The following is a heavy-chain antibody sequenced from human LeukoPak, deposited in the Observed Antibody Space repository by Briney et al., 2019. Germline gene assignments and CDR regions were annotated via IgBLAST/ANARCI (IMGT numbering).Heavy chain of an antibody. D-gene: IGHD2/OR15-2a*01. CDR3: ASLLFYFDY. J-gene: IGHJ4*02. V-gene: IGHV3-7*05. CDR2: IKQDGGDK. Sequence: GGSLRLSCVASGFSFSSYWMTWVRQAPGKGLEWVAIIKQDGGDKYYVDSVKGRFTISRDNAKNSVYLQMNNLRAEDTAVYYCASLLFYFDYRGQGTLVTVSS. CDR1: GFSFSSYW.